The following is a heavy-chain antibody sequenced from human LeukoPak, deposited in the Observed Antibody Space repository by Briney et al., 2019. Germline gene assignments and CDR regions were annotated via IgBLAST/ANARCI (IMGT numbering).Heavy chain of an antibody. Sequence: ASVKVSCKASGYSFTTYGISWVRQAPGQGLEWMGWISANNNNTDDVQKLQGRVTMTTDTSTSTAYMELRSLRSDDTAVYYCARAKYVDSDYWGQGTLVTVSS. D-gene: IGHD3-16*01. J-gene: IGHJ4*02. CDR1: GYSFTTYG. V-gene: IGHV1-18*01. CDR2: ISANNNNT. CDR3: ARAKYVDSDY.